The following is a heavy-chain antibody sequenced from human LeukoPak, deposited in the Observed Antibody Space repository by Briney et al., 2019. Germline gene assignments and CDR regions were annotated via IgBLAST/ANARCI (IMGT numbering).Heavy chain of an antibody. D-gene: IGHD3-3*01. J-gene: IGHJ3*01. CDR3: ASVVGGYYPPVDAFDL. CDR2: LNSDGSGI. Sequence: GGSLRLSCAASGFTFSGFWMHWVRQPPGKGLVWVSRLNSDGSGISYADSVKGRFTISRDNAKKTLYLQMNSLRAEDTAVYYCASVVGGYYPPVDAFDLWGRGTMVTVSS. V-gene: IGHV3-74*01. CDR1: GFTFSGFW.